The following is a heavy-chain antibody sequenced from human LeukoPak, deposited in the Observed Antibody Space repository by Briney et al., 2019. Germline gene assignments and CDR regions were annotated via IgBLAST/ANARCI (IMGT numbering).Heavy chain of an antibody. Sequence: GSVKVSCKASGYTFTGYYMHWVRQPPGQGLEWIGWINRNSGSTNYAQKFQGRGTMTRDTSISTAGMSQSELRSHGTDVYDCARGWLRYGGSSGGFDYWGQGILVTVSS. CDR3: ARGWLRYGGSSGGFDY. CDR2: INRNSGST. CDR1: GYTFTGYY. D-gene: IGHD4-23*01. J-gene: IGHJ4*02. V-gene: IGHV1-2*02.